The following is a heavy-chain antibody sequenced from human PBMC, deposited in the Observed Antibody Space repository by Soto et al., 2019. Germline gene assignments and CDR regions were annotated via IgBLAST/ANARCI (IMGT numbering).Heavy chain of an antibody. D-gene: IGHD3-16*01. V-gene: IGHV4-31*03. CDR1: GGSINSDDYY. CDR2: IYYSGTS. CDR3: AREESAKRGGYVFDI. J-gene: IGHJ3*02. Sequence: SETLSLTCTVSGGSINSDDYYWSWIRQHPGKGLEWIGYIYYSGTSYHNPSLKSRSTISVDTFKNQFSLRLSSVTAADAAVYYCAREESAKRGGYVFDIWGQGTMVTVSS.